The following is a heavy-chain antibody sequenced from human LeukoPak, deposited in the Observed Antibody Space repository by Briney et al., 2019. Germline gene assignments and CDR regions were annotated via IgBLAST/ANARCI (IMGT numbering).Heavy chain of an antibody. CDR1: GFTFSSYA. Sequence: PGGSLRLSCAASGFTFSSYAMSWVRQAPGKGLEWVSAISGSGGSTYYADSVKGRFTISRDNSKNTLYLQMNSLRAEDTAVYYCAKDIAAARTGSPEDYFDYWGQGTLVTVSS. V-gene: IGHV3-23*01. CDR3: AKDIAAARTGSPEDYFDY. D-gene: IGHD6-25*01. J-gene: IGHJ4*02. CDR2: ISGSGGST.